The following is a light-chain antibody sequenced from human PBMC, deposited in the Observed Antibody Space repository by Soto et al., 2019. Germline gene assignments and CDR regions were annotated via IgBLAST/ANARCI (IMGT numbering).Light chain of an antibody. J-gene: IGKJ4*01. CDR1: QTVSSH. V-gene: IGKV3-15*01. CDR3: QQYDNWPLT. CDR2: DTS. Sequence: RVMTQSPVTLSVSPGESATLSCSASQTVSSHVAWYQQKAGRAPRLRIYDTSSRVTGVPARFSGSGSETEFTLTISGLQDEDFAVYYCQQYDNWPLTVGGGT.